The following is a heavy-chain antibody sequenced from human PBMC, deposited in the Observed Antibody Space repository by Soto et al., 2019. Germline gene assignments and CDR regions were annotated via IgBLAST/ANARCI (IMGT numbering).Heavy chain of an antibody. CDR2: IKSKTDGGTT. CDR1: GFTFSNAW. V-gene: IGHV3-15*01. Sequence: GGSLRLSCAASGFTFSNAWMSWVRQAPGKGLEWVGRIKSKTDGGTTDYAAPVKGRFTISRDDSKNTLYLQMNSLKTEDTAVYYCTTDSRFGEAFDIWGQGTMVTVSS. CDR3: TTDSRFGEAFDI. D-gene: IGHD3-10*01. J-gene: IGHJ3*02.